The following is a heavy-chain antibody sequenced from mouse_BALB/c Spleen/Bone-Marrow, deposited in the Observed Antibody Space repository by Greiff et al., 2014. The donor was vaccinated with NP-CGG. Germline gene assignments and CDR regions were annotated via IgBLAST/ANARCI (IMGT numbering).Heavy chain of an antibody. J-gene: IGHJ4*01. D-gene: IGHD1-1*02. CDR1: GYTFTSYD. Sequence: VQLQQSEPELVKPGALVKISCKASGYTFTSYDINWVKQRPGQGLEWIGWIYPGDGSIKYNEKFKGKATLTADKSSSTAYMQLSSLTSENSAVYFCARSRGGMDYWGQGTSVTVSS. CDR2: IYPGDGSI. V-gene: IGHV1S56*01. CDR3: ARSRGGMDY.